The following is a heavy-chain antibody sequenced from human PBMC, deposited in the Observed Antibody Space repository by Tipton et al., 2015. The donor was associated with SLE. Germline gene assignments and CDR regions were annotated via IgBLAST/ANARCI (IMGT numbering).Heavy chain of an antibody. CDR3: AKMAGGLNGYGDLGIDYFDN. V-gene: IGHV3-7*03. Sequence: RLSCAASGFTFSSYGMHWVRQAPGKGLEWVANIKDDGSETKYVDSVKGRFTISRDNAKKSLYLQMNSLRVEDTAVYYCAKMAGGLNGYGDLGIDYFDNWGQGTLVTVSS. J-gene: IGHJ4*02. CDR2: IKDDGSET. CDR1: GFTFSSYG. D-gene: IGHD4-17*01.